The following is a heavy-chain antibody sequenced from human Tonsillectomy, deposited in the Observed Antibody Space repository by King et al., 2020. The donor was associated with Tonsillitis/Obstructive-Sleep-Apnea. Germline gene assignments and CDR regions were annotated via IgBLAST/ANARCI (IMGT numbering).Heavy chain of an antibody. Sequence: VQLVESGGGLVKPGGSLRLSCAASGFTFSSYSMNWVRQAPGKGLEWVSSISSSGTYIYYADSVKGRFTISRDNAKNSLYLQMNSLRAEDTAVYYCARNFPTIVGPSLAFGIWGQGTMVTVSS. CDR2: ISSSGTYI. CDR3: ARNFPTIVGPSLAFGI. J-gene: IGHJ3*02. D-gene: IGHD1-26*01. V-gene: IGHV3-21*01. CDR1: GFTFSSYS.